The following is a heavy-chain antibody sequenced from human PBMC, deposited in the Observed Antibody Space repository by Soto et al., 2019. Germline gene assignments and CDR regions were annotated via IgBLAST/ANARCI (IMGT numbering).Heavy chain of an antibody. CDR2: MSFDGSIK. V-gene: IGHV3-30*03. CDR3: ATIAVPPAFDI. J-gene: IGHJ3*02. D-gene: IGHD6-19*01. CDR1: GFIFSSYG. Sequence: QVQLVESGGGVVQPGRSLRLSCAASGFIFSSYGMNWVRQAPGKGLAWVAVMSFDGSIKYYADSVKGRFTISRDNSKNTLYLQMNSLRAEDTAVYYCATIAVPPAFDIWGQGTMVTVSS.